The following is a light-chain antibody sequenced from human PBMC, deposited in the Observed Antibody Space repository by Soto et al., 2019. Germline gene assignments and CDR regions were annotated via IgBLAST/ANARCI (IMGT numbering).Light chain of an antibody. J-gene: IGKJ2*01. V-gene: IGKV3-20*01. CDR2: GAS. CDR3: QQYVNSPVT. Sequence: EIVLTQSPDTLYLSPGEGATLSCRASQRVNRSYLAWYQQKPGQAPRLLISGASDRATGVPARVSGSGYGTDFTLTISRLEPEDFGVYYCQQYVNSPVTFGQGTKLQIK. CDR1: QRVNRSY.